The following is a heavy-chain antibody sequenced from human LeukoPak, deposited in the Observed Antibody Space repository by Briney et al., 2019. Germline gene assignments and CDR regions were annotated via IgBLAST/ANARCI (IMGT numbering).Heavy chain of an antibody. CDR3: ATTPYGLYNWFDP. D-gene: IGHD4-17*01. Sequence: SETLSLTCSVSDDSITMYYWTWIRQPPGKGLEWIGYVDHTGSTNFNPSLNGRVSISRDTTKNLFSLRLRSVTAADTAVYYCATTPYGLYNWFDPWGQGTLVTVSS. CDR1: DDSITMYY. J-gene: IGHJ5*02. CDR2: VDHTGST. V-gene: IGHV4-59*01.